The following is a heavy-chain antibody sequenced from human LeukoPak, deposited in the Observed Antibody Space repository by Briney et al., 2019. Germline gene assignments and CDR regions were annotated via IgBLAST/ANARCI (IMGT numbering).Heavy chain of an antibody. D-gene: IGHD3-16*01. V-gene: IGHV3-21*06. CDR1: GFVFSGYS. CDR3: ARDRAVKARIGGMDV. J-gene: IGHJ6*02. Sequence: GGSLRLSRAASGFVFSGYSINWVRQAPGKGLEWVSYISESSSHTYYVDSVKGRFTIPRDNAKNSLYLQMSSLRAEDTGIYYCARDRAVKARIGGMDVWGQGTTVIVSS. CDR2: ISESSSHT.